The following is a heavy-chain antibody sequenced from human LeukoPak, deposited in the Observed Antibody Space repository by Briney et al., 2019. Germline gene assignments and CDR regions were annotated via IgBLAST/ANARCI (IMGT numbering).Heavy chain of an antibody. CDR3: TSPTHDYSNWPSYY. CDR1: GFTFSGSA. Sequence: GESLRLSCAASGFTFSGSAMHWVRQASGKGLEWVGRIRSKANSYATAYAASVKGRFTISRDDSKNTAYLQMNSLKTEDTAVYYCTSPTHDYSNWPSYYWGQGTLVTVSS. J-gene: IGHJ4*02. D-gene: IGHD4-11*01. V-gene: IGHV3-73*01. CDR2: IRSKANSYAT.